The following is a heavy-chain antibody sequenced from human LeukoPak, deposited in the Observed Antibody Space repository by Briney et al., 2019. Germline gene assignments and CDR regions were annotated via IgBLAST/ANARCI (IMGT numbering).Heavy chain of an antibody. D-gene: IGHD3-22*01. Sequence: TGGSLRLSCAASGFTFSSYWMSWARQAPGKGLEWVANIKQDGSEKYYVDSVKGRFTISRDNAKNSLYLQMNSLRAEDTAVYYCARDRYYYDSSGFPYWGQGTMVTVSS. J-gene: IGHJ3*01. CDR1: GFTFSSYW. V-gene: IGHV3-7*01. CDR2: IKQDGSEK. CDR3: ARDRYYYDSSGFPY.